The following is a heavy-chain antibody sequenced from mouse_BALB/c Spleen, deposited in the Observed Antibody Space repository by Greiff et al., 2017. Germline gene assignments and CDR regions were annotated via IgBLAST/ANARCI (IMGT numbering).Heavy chain of an antibody. Sequence: EVKVVESGGGLVKPGGSLKLSCAASGFTFSSYAMSWVRQSPEKRLEWVAEISSGGSYTYYPDTVTGRFTISRDNAKNTLYLEMSSLRSEDTAMYYCARDYDGYYPRFAYWGQGTLVTVSA. V-gene: IGHV5-9-4*01. J-gene: IGHJ3*01. CDR1: GFTFSSYA. CDR3: ARDYDGYYPRFAY. CDR2: ISSGGSYT. D-gene: IGHD2-3*01.